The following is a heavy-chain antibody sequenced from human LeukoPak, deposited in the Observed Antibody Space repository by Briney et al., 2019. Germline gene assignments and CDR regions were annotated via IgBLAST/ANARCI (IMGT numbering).Heavy chain of an antibody. Sequence: PETLSLTCTVSGGSISSYYWSWIRPPAGKGLEWIGRIYTNGRTNHNPSLTRRVTITVNTSKNQSSLKLSSVTAADTAVYSSARDSTTAAYGDYDWFDPWGQGTLVTVSS. CDR1: GGSISSYY. CDR2: IYTNGRT. V-gene: IGHV4-4*07. D-gene: IGHD4-17*01. CDR3: ARDSTTAAYGDYDWFDP. J-gene: IGHJ5*02.